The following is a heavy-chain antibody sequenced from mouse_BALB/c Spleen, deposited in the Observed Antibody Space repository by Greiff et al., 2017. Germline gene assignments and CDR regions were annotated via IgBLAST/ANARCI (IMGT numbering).Heavy chain of an antibody. J-gene: IGHJ4*01. D-gene: IGHD1-2*01. CDR1: GYSFTGYN. CDR2: IDPYNGGT. CDR3: ARYTTAPYYAMDY. V-gene: IGHV1S135*01. Sequence: VQLKQSGPELGKPGASVKISCKASGYSFTGYNMYWVKQSHRKSLEWIGYIDPYNGGTSYNQKSKGKATLTVDKSSSTAYMHLNSLTSEDSAIYYCARYTTAPYYAMDYWGQGTSVTVSS.